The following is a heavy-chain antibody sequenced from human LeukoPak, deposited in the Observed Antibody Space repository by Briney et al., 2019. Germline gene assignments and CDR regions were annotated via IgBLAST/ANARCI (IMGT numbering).Heavy chain of an antibody. CDR1: GGSVNSITYY. CDR3: ARTGSTVTMLYPFDH. Sequence: PSETLSLTCSVSGGSVNSITYYWSWIRQPPGKGLEWIGYIYYSGSTNYNPSLKSRVSISVDTSKNQFSLKLSSVTAADTAVYYCARTGSTVTMLYPFDHWGQGTLVTVSS. CDR2: IYYSGST. D-gene: IGHD4-17*01. J-gene: IGHJ4*02. V-gene: IGHV4-61*01.